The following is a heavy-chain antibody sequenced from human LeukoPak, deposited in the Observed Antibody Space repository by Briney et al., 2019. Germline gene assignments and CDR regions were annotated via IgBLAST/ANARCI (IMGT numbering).Heavy chain of an antibody. CDR1: GYTFTSYG. J-gene: IGHJ4*02. Sequence: AASVKVSCKASGYTFTSYGISWVRQAPGQGLEWMGWISAYNGNTNYAQKLQGRVTMTTDTSTSTAYMELRSLRSDDTAVYYCARDGCTNGVCYFYYFDYWGQGTLGTVSS. V-gene: IGHV1-18*01. CDR3: ARDGCTNGVCYFYYFDY. D-gene: IGHD2-8*01. CDR2: ISAYNGNT.